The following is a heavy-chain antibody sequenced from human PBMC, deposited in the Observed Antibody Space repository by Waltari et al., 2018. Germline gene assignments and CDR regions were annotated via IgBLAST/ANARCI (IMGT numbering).Heavy chain of an antibody. D-gene: IGHD3-22*01. CDR1: GFTFISYS. CDR3: ARYYSSENYYFDY. V-gene: IGHV3-21*01. CDR2: ISSSSSYI. J-gene: IGHJ4*02. Sequence: EVQLVESGGGLVKPGGSLRLSCAASGFTFISYSMNWVRQAPGKGLEWVSSISSSSSYIYYADSVKGRFTISRDNAKNSLYLQMNSLRAEDTAVYYCARYYSSENYYFDYWGQGTLVTVSS.